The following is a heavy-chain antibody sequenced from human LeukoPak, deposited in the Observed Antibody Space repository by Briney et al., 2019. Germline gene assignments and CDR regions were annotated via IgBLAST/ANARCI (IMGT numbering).Heavy chain of an antibody. J-gene: IGHJ4*02. CDR3: ARVIGAHEVVPAAKAADY. V-gene: IGHV3-48*04. CDR1: GFTFSNYN. CDR2: ISSSSSTI. D-gene: IGHD2-2*01. Sequence: AGGSLRLSCVASGFTFSNYNMNWVRQAPGKGLEWVSYISSSSSTIYYADSVKGRFTISRDNAKNSLYLQMNSLRAEDTAVYYCARVIGAHEVVPAAKAADYWGQGTLVTVSS.